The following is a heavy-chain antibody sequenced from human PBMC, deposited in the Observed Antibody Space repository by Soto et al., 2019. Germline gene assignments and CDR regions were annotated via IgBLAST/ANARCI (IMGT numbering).Heavy chain of an antibody. D-gene: IGHD4-17*01. J-gene: IGHJ4*02. CDR1: GFTFTSYS. Sequence: EVQLVESGGGLVQPGGSLRLSCAASGFTFTSYSMNWVRQAPGKGLEWVSYISSSSSTLYYADSVKGRFTISRDNAKNSRYLQMNSLRDEDTAVYYCARAYYGDYFFDYWGQGTLVTVSS. CDR3: ARAYYGDYFFDY. V-gene: IGHV3-48*02. CDR2: ISSSSSTL.